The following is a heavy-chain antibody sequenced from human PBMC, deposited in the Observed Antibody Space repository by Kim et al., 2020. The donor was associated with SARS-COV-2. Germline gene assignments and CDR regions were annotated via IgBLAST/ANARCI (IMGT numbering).Heavy chain of an antibody. CDR3: LWGTYYYGMDV. CDR1: GFTFSNAW. D-gene: IGHD2-21*01. J-gene: IGHJ6*02. V-gene: IGHV3-15*01. Sequence: GGSLRLSCAASGFTFSNAWMSWVRQAPGKGLEWVGRIKSKTDGGTTDYAAPVKGRFTISRDDSKNTLYLQMNSLKTEDTAVYYCLWGTYYYGMDVWGQGTTVTVSS. CDR2: IKSKTDGGTT.